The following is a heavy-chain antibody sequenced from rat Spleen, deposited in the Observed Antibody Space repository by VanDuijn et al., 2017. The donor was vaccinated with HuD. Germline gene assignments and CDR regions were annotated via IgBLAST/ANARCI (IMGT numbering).Heavy chain of an antibody. CDR1: GFSLISNT. CDR3: ARAHTTGIRDWLAY. D-gene: IGHD1-9*01. V-gene: IGHV2-13*01. J-gene: IGHJ3*01. Sequence: QVQLKESGPGLVQPSQTLSLTCTVSGFSLISNTVHWVRQPPGKGLEWMGVIWGNGNTNYNSALKSRLSISKDTSKSQVFLKMNSLQTEDTATYYCARAHTTGIRDWLAYWGQGTLVTVSS. CDR2: IWGNGNT.